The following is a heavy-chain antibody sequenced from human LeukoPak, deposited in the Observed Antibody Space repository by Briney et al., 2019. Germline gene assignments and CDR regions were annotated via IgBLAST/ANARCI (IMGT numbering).Heavy chain of an antibody. CDR1: GFTFSSYA. V-gene: IGHV3-21*05. J-gene: IGHJ3*02. Sequence: GGSLRLSCAASGFTFSSYAMHWIRQAPGKGLEWVSYISSSSSYTNYADSVKGRFTISRDNAKNSLYLQMNSLRAEDTAVYYCARGAYGSGSYRAFDIWGQGTMVTVSS. CDR3: ARGAYGSGSYRAFDI. D-gene: IGHD3-10*01. CDR2: ISSSSSYT.